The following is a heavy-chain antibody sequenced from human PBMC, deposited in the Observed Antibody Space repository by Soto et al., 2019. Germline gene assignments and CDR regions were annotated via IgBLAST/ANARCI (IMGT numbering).Heavy chain of an antibody. Sequence: SETLSLTCTVSGGSVSSGSYYWSWIRQPPGKGLEWIGYIYYSGSTNYNPSLKSRVTISVDTSKNQFSLKLSSVTAADTAVYYCARDPSGSPEIFDYWGQGTLVTVSS. V-gene: IGHV4-61*01. CDR3: ARDPSGSPEIFDY. CDR2: IYYSGST. D-gene: IGHD1-26*01. J-gene: IGHJ4*02. CDR1: GGSVSSGSYY.